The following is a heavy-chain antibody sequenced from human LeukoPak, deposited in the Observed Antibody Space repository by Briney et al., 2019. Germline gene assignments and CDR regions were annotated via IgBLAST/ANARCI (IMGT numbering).Heavy chain of an antibody. CDR1: GGSFSGYY. V-gene: IGHV4-34*01. J-gene: IGHJ4*02. D-gene: IGHD6-13*01. Sequence: SETLSLTCAVYGGSFSGYYWSWIRQPPGKGLEWIGEINHSGSTNYNPSLKSRVTISVDKSKNQFSLKLSSVTAADTAVYYCASTEIVGSSSWYYFDYWGQGTLVTVSS. CDR2: INHSGST. CDR3: ASTEIVGSSSWYYFDY.